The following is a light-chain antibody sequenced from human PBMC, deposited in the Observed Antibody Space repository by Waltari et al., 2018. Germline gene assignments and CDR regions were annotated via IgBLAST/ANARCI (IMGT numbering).Light chain of an antibody. CDR2: DAS. CDR1: QSVNSY. V-gene: IGKV3-11*01. CDR3: QQRSNWPVYT. J-gene: IGKJ2*01. Sequence: CRASQSVNSYVAWYQHKPGQAPRLLIYDASNRATGIPARFSASGSGTDFTLTISRLEPEDFAVYYCQQRSNWPVYTFGQGTKLEIK.